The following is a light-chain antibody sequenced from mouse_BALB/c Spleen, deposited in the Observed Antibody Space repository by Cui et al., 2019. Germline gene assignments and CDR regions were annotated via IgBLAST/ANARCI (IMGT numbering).Light chain of an antibody. Sequence: DILMTQSPSSKSVSLGDTVSITCHASQGISSNIGWLQQKPGKSFKGLIYHGTNLEDGVPSRFSGSGSGADYSLTISSLESEDFADYYCVQYAQFPPTFGGGTKLEIK. CDR3: VQYAQFPPT. V-gene: IGKV14-100*01. J-gene: IGKJ1*01. CDR1: QGISSN. CDR2: HGT.